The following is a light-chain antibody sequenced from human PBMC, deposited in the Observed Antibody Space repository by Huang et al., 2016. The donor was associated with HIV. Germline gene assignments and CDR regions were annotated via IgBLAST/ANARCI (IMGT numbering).Light chain of an antibody. Sequence: EIVMTQSPATLSVAPGERSTLSCRASQSVSRNLAWYQQKPGQAPRLLIYGASTRATGIPASCSGSGSGTEFTLTISSLQSEDFAVYYCQQYNNWPRTFGQGTKVEIK. V-gene: IGKV3-15*01. CDR3: QQYNNWPRT. CDR1: QSVSRN. J-gene: IGKJ1*01. CDR2: GAS.